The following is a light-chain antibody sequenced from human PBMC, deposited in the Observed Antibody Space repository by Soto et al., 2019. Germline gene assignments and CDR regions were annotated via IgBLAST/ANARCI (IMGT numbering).Light chain of an antibody. CDR2: GAS. J-gene: IGKJ2*01. V-gene: IGKV3-15*01. CDR1: QSVSSN. CDR3: LQYNNRPPYT. Sequence: EIVMTQSPATLYVSPGERATLSCRASQSVSSNLAGYQQKPGQSPRLLIYGASTRATGIPARLSGSGSGTELTITISSLMLVEYALYYWLQYNNRPPYTFGQGTKQEIK.